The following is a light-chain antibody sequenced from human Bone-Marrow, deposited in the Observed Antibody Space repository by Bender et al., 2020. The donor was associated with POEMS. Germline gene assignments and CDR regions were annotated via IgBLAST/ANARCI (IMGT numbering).Light chain of an antibody. CDR3: GTWDSSLSAEV. Sequence: QSVLTQPPSASGTPGQRVTISCSGGSSNIGAHAVNWYQHLPGTAPKLLIHDNNKRPSGIPDRFSGSKSGTSATLGITGLQTGDEADYYCGTWDSSLSAEVFGGGTKLTVL. CDR1: SSNIGAHA. CDR2: DNN. V-gene: IGLV1-51*01. J-gene: IGLJ3*02.